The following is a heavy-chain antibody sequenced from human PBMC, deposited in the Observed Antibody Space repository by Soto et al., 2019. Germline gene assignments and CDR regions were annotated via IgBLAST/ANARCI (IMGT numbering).Heavy chain of an antibody. CDR3: AGGGVRGVITRTRDYYGMDV. J-gene: IGHJ6*02. V-gene: IGHV5-51*01. Sequence: RGESLKISCKGSGYSFTSYWIGWVRQMPGKGLEWMGIIYPSDSDTRYSPSFQGQVTISADKSISTAYLQWSSLKASDTAMYYCAGGGVRGVITRTRDYYGMDVWGQGTTVTV. D-gene: IGHD3-10*01. CDR2: IYPSDSDT. CDR1: GYSFTSYW.